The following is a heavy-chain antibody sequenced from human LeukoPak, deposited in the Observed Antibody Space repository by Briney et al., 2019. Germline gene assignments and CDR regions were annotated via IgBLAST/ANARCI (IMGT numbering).Heavy chain of an antibody. J-gene: IGHJ6*02. Sequence: ASVKVSCKASGGTFSSYGISWVRQAPGQGLEWMGWISAYNGNTNYAQKLQGRVTMTTDTSTSTAYMELRSLRSDDTAVYYCARDSHYDFWSDYYYGMDVWGQGTTVTVSS. CDR2: ISAYNGNT. V-gene: IGHV1-18*01. D-gene: IGHD3-3*01. CDR1: GGTFSSYG. CDR3: ARDSHYDFWSDYYYGMDV.